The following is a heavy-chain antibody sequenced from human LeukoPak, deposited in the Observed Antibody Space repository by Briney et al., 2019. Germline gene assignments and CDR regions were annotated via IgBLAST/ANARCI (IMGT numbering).Heavy chain of an antibody. CDR2: ISAYNGNT. CDR1: GYTFTSYG. V-gene: IGHV1-18*01. Sequence: ASVKVSCKASGYTFTSYGISWVRQAPGQGPEWMGWISAYNGNTNYVQKLQGRVTMTTDTSTSTAYMELRSLRSDDTAIYYCARDDYSRRWHSGRFQHWGQGTLVTVSS. D-gene: IGHD6-13*01. J-gene: IGHJ1*01. CDR3: ARDDYSRRWHSGRFQH.